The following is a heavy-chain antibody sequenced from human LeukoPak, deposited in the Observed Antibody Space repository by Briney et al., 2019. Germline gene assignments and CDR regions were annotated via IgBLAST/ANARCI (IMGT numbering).Heavy chain of an antibody. CDR1: GFTFNRHG. Sequence: GGSLRLSCAPSGFTFNRHGMHWVRQAPGKGLECVAIISNDGSRKYYAHSVEGRFTISRDNSKNTLYLQMDSLRAEDTAVYYCARDRAWNYFDYWGQGTLVTVSS. CDR2: ISNDGSRK. CDR3: ARDRAWNYFDY. D-gene: IGHD3-3*01. V-gene: IGHV3-30*03. J-gene: IGHJ4*02.